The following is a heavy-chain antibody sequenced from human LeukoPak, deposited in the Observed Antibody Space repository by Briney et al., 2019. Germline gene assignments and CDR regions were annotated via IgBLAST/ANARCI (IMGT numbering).Heavy chain of an antibody. V-gene: IGHV3-30*02. CDR3: AKDQYSSSYYLDY. D-gene: IGHD6-6*01. J-gene: IGHJ4*02. CDR2: IRYDGSNK. Sequence: PGGSLRLSCAASGFTFSSYGMHWVRQAPGKGLEWVAFIRYDGSNKYYADSVKGRFTISRDNSKNTLYLQMNSLRAEDTAVYYCAKDQYSSSYYLDYWGQGTLVTVSS. CDR1: GFTFSSYG.